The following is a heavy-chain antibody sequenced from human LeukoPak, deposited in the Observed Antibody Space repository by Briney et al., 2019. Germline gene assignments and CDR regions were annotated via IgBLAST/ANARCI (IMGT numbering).Heavy chain of an antibody. CDR1: GFTFSSYA. Sequence: GGSLRLSCAASGFTFSSYAMSWVRQAPGKGLEWVSAISGSGGSTYYADSVKGRFTISRDNSKNTLYLQMNSLRAEDTAVYYCAKSSSGSYYNLIDYWGQGTLVTVSP. D-gene: IGHD3-10*01. J-gene: IGHJ4*02. CDR3: AKSSSGSYYNLIDY. V-gene: IGHV3-23*01. CDR2: ISGSGGST.